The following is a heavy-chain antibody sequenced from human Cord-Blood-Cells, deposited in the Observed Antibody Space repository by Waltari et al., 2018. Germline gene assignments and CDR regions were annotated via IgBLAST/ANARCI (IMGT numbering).Heavy chain of an antibody. J-gene: IGHJ3*02. Sequence: QVQLQESGPGLVKPSETLSLTCAVSGYSISSGYYWGWIRQPPGKGLEWIGSIYHSGRTYYNPSLKSRVTISGDTSKNQFSLKRSAVTAADTAVYYCSIAAAGDAFDIWGQGTMVTVSS. D-gene: IGHD6-13*01. CDR1: GYSISSGYY. V-gene: IGHV4-38-2*01. CDR3: SIAAAGDAFDI. CDR2: IYHSGRT.